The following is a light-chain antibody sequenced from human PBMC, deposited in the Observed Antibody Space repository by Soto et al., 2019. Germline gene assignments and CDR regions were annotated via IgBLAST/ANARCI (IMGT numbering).Light chain of an antibody. Sequence: QSVLTQPASVSGSPGQSITISCTGTSSDVGGYNYVSWYQQHPGKAPKLMIYDVSNRPSGISNRFSGSKSGNTASLTISGLQAEVEADYYCSSYTGSSIYVFGTGTKLTVL. CDR3: SSYTGSSIYV. CDR1: SSDVGGYNY. V-gene: IGLV2-14*01. J-gene: IGLJ1*01. CDR2: DVS.